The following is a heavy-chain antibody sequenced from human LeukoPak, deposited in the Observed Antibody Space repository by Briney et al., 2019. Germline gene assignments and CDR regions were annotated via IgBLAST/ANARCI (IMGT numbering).Heavy chain of an antibody. D-gene: IGHD3-10*01. CDR2: FYWDDDK. CDR1: GFSLSTSGVG. CDR3: AHRNLYGSGSWYFDY. Sequence: SGPTLVNPTQTLTLTCTFSGFSLSTSGVGVGWIRQPPGKALEWLALFYWDDDKRYSPSLKSRLTITKDTSKNQVVLRMTNMDTVDTATYYCAHRNLYGSGSWYFDYWGQGTLVTVSS. J-gene: IGHJ4*02. V-gene: IGHV2-5*02.